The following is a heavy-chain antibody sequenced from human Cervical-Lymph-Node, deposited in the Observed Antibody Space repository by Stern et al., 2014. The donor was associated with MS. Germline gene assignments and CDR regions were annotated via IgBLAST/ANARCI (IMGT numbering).Heavy chain of an antibody. CDR2: IYYSGST. J-gene: IGHJ4*02. V-gene: IGHV4-39*01. CDR1: GGSISSGSYY. Sequence: QVQLQESGPGLVKPSETLSLTCTVSGGSISSGSYYWGWIRQPPGKGLEWIGSIYYSGSTYYNPSLKSRFTLSVDPPKNHSPRKLSSVTAADTAVYYCARHLEWFGGYWGQGTLVTVSS. D-gene: IGHD3-10*01. CDR3: ARHLEWFGGY.